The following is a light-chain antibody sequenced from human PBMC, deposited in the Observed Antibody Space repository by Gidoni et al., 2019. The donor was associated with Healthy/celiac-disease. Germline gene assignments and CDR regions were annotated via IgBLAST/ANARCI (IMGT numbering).Light chain of an antibody. Sequence: QSVLTPPPSVSGAPGHTDTISCTGSSSNIGAGYDVHWYQLLPGTAPKLLIYGNSNRPSGLPDRFSGSKSGTSASLAITGRQAEDEADYYCQSYDSSLSGVVFGGGTKLTVL. CDR2: GNS. CDR3: QSYDSSLSGVV. CDR1: SSNIGAGYD. J-gene: IGLJ2*01. V-gene: IGLV1-40*01.